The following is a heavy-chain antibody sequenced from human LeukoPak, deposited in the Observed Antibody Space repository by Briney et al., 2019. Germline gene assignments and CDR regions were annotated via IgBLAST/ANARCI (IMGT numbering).Heavy chain of an antibody. J-gene: IGHJ4*02. CDR1: GFTFSSYW. CDR2: IKQDGSEK. V-gene: IGHV3-7*01. Sequence: PGGSLRLSCAASGFTFSSYWMSWVRQAPGKGLEWVANIKQDGSEKYYVGSVKGRFTISRDNAKNSLYLQMNSLRAEDTAVYYCARAPEYYYDSSGSFDYWGQGTLVTVSS. CDR3: ARAPEYYYDSSGSFDY. D-gene: IGHD3-22*01.